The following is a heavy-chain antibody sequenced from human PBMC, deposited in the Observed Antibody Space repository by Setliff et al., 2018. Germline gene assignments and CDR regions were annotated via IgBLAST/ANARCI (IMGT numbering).Heavy chain of an antibody. CDR1: GYTFTSYY. D-gene: IGHD1-26*01. CDR3: ARDPGAY. J-gene: IGHJ4*02. Sequence: ASVKVSCKASGYTFTSYYMHWVRQAPGQGLEWMGRINPNSGGTNYAQKFQGRVTMTRDASISTAYMELRSLRSDDTAVYYCARDPGAYWGQGTLVTVSS. V-gene: IGHV1-2*06. CDR2: INPNSGGT.